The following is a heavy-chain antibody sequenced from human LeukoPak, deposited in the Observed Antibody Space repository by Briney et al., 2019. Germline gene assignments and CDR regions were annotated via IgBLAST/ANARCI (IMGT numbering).Heavy chain of an antibody. V-gene: IGHV3-21*01. Sequence: GGSLRLSCAPSGFILSGSAMNWVRQAPGKGLEWVSSISSTGSSKFYADSVKGRFTISRDNAENSLYLEMNSLRAEDTSVYYCARVVTIVVEPAAKKFYYGMDVWGQGTTVTVSS. CDR2: ISSTGSSK. J-gene: IGHJ6*02. CDR1: GFILSGSA. D-gene: IGHD3-22*01. CDR3: ARVVTIVVEPAAKKFYYGMDV.